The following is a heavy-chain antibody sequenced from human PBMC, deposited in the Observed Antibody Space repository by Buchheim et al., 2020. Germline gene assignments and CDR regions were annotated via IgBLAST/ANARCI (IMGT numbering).Heavy chain of an antibody. CDR1: GGSIRSNY. CDR2: VYHSGTT. Sequence: QVQLQEWGPGLVKPSETLSLSCTVSGGSIRSNYWSWIRQPPGKGLEYLGQVYHSGTTNYNPSLKSQVSISLDTSKNRFSLDLRSVTAADTAVYYCARDIEVVGATLYFDLWGRGTL. J-gene: IGHJ2*01. V-gene: IGHV4-59*01. CDR3: ARDIEVVGATLYFDL. D-gene: IGHD1-26*01.